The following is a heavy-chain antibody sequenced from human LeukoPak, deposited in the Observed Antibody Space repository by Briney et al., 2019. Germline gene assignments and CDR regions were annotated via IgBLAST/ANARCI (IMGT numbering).Heavy chain of an antibody. CDR2: INPDGSAE. Sequence: GGSLRLSCAASGFSISNYWMSWVRQGPGKGLEWVASINPDGSAERYVDSVKGRFTISRDNAKNTLYLQMNSLRAEDTAVYYCARDSAAGFDYWGQGTLVTVSS. D-gene: IGHD6-13*01. CDR1: GFSISNYW. V-gene: IGHV3-7*01. J-gene: IGHJ4*02. CDR3: ARDSAAGFDY.